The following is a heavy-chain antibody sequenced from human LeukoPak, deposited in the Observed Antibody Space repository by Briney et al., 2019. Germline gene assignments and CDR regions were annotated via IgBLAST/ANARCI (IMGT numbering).Heavy chain of an antibody. J-gene: IGHJ3*01. Sequence: SETLSLTCTVSGFSLSSDKYYWTWIRQRPGKGLEWIEHIDYSGSTSLNPSRKSRVSMSMHTSKRQFSLKLTSVTAADPAVYYCATPYCGAISCLDVFDVWGQGTVVTVSS. D-gene: IGHD2-21*01. CDR3: ATPYCGAISCLDVFDV. CDR1: GFSLSSDKYY. CDR2: IDYSGST. V-gene: IGHV4-31*03.